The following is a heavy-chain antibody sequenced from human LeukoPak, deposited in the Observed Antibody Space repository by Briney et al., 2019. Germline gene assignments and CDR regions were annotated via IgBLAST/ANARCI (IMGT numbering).Heavy chain of an antibody. CDR2: IHHSGTT. V-gene: IGHV4-4*02. J-gene: IGHJ5*02. CDR3: XXXXXXXXXYSRPNNWFDP. D-gene: IGHD2-21*01. Sequence: PSGTLSLTCAVSGGSISSNNWWGWVRQPPGKGLEWIGNIHHSGTTYYKSSLTSRITMSVDTSKNQFSLKLSSVTAADTAVYYCXXXXXXXXXYSRPNNWFDPWGQGTLVTVSS. CDR1: GGSISSNNW.